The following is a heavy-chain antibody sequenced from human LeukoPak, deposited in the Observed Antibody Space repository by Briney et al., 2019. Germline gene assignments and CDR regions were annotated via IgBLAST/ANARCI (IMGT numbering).Heavy chain of an antibody. CDR3: ARRWGGAAAGGYWYFDL. CDR1: GGSIRGYY. J-gene: IGHJ2*01. Sequence: SETLSLTCTVSGGSIRGYYWSWIRQSPGKGREFIGYIYYSGSTNYNPSLKSRVTISVDTSKNVFSLKLSSVTAADTAVYYCARRWGGAAAGGYWYFDLWGRGTLVTVSS. D-gene: IGHD6-13*01. V-gene: IGHV4-59*08. CDR2: IYYSGST.